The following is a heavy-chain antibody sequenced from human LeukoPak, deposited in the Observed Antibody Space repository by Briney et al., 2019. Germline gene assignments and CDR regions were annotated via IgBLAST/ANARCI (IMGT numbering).Heavy chain of an antibody. CDR2: IYYSGST. J-gene: IGHJ3*02. CDR1: GGSISSYY. CDR3: ARAGGTRVGNAFDI. V-gene: IGHV4-59*08. Sequence: SETLSLTCTVSGGSISSYYWSWIRQPPGKGLEWIGYIYYSGSTNYNPSLKSRVTISVDTSKNQFSLKLSSVTAADTAVYYCARAGGTRVGNAFDIWGQGTMVTVSS. D-gene: IGHD3-16*01.